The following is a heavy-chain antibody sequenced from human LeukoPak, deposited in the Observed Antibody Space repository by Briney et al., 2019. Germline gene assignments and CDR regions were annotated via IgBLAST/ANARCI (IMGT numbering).Heavy chain of an antibody. D-gene: IGHD3-22*01. CDR2: ISSSSSYI. Sequence: GGSLRLSCAASGFTFSSYSMNWVRQAPGKGLEWVSSISSSSSYIYYADSVKGRFTISRDNAKNSLYLQMNSLRAEDTAVYYCARSYYDSSGYPHSDLDYWGQGTLVTVSS. V-gene: IGHV3-21*01. CDR1: GFTFSSYS. CDR3: ARSYYDSSGYPHSDLDY. J-gene: IGHJ4*02.